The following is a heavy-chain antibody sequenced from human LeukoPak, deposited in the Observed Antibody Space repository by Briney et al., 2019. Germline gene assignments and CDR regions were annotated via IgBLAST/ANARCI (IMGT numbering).Heavy chain of an antibody. CDR2: VHHSGST. D-gene: IGHD5-12*01. CDR3: AGMEIRGYSSYDHPYFDY. Sequence: SETLSLTCTVSGGSISSHGYYWSWIRQHPGKGLEWIGEVHHSGSTNYNPSLKSRVTISVDTSKNQFPLILSSVTAADTAVYYCAGMEIRGYSSYDHPYFDYWGQGTLVTVSS. CDR1: GGSISSHGYY. V-gene: IGHV4-39*06. J-gene: IGHJ4*02.